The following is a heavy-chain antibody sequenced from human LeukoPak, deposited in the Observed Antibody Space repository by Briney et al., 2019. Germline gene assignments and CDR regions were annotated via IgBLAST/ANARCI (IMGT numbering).Heavy chain of an antibody. J-gene: IGHJ4*02. CDR1: GYTFTSYG. CDR2: ISAYNGNT. V-gene: IGHV1-18*01. CDR3: ARDTDIVVVPAATGLDY. Sequence: ASVKVSCKASGYTFTSYGISWVRQAPGQGLKWMGWISAYNGNTNYAQKLQGRVTMTTDTSTSTAYMELRSLRSDDTAVYYCARDTDIVVVPAATGLDYWGQGTLVTVSS. D-gene: IGHD2-2*01.